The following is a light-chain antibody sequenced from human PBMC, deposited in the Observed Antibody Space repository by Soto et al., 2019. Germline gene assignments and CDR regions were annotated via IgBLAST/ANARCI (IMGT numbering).Light chain of an antibody. CDR2: AAS. CDR3: QQFNNYPFT. Sequence: AIQMTQSPSSLSASVGDRVTITFRASQGIRNDLDWFQQKPGKAPKLLIYAASNLQSGVPARFRGSGSGTDVTLTISSLQPEDFETYYCQQFNNYPFTFGGGTKVDIK. V-gene: IGKV1-6*01. CDR1: QGIRND. J-gene: IGKJ4*01.